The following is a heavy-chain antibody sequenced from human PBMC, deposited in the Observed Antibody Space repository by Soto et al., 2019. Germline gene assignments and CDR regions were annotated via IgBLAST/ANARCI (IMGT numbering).Heavy chain of an antibody. CDR3: ARDYLRTTSSGFYYGLDV. CDR1: GGTINNYI. D-gene: IGHD6-6*01. Sequence: QVQLVQSGAEVKKPGSSVKISCKASGGTINNYILNWVRQAPGRGLEWMGGIFPVSGTSHYAQKFQDRVTLSADKSTATAYMELTSLKSEDTAMYYCARDYLRTTSSGFYYGLDVWGQGTTLTVSS. J-gene: IGHJ6*02. CDR2: IFPVSGTS. V-gene: IGHV1-69*14.